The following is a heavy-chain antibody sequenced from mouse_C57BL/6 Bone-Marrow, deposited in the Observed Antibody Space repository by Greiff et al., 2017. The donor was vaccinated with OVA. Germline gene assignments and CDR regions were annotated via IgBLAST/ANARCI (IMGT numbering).Heavy chain of an antibody. Sequence: QVHVKQSGPELVKPGASVKLSCKASGYTFTSYDINWVKQRPGQGLEWIGWIYPRDGSTKYNEKFKGKATLTVDTSSSTAYMELHSLTSEDSAVYFCARNPLYYVFDYWGQGTTLTVSS. V-gene: IGHV1-85*01. CDR3: ARNPLYYVFDY. J-gene: IGHJ2*01. D-gene: IGHD1-1*02. CDR1: GYTFTSYD. CDR2: IYPRDGST.